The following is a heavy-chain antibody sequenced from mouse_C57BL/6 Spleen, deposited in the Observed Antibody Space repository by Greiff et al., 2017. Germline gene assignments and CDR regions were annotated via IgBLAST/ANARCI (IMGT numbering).Heavy chain of an antibody. CDR1: GYTFTSYW. D-gene: IGHD2-3*01. CDR2: INPSSGYT. Sequence: QVQLKESGAELAKPGASVKLSCKASGYTFTSYWMHWVKQRPGQGLEWIGYINPSSGYTKYNQKFKDKATLTADKSSSTAYMQLSSLSYEDSAVYYCARDYDGYSYFDYWGQGTTLTVSS. CDR3: ARDYDGYSYFDY. J-gene: IGHJ2*01. V-gene: IGHV1-7*01.